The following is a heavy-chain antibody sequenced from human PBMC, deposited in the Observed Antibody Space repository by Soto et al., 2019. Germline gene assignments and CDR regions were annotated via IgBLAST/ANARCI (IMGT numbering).Heavy chain of an antibody. V-gene: IGHV3-53*02. CDR3: ARALPGAKGEFDP. J-gene: IGHJ5*02. Sequence: EVQLVETGGGLIQPGGSLRLSCAASGFTVSNSYMTWVRQPPGKGLECVSVIYTAGGTNYADSVKGRFIISRDNSKNSPYLQLNRLRAEDTSVDYCARALPGAKGEFDPWGQGTLVTVSS. D-gene: IGHD2-2*01. CDR2: IYTAGGT. CDR1: GFTVSNSY.